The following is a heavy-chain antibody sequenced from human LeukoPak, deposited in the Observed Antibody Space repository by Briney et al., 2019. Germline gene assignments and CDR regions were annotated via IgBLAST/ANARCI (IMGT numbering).Heavy chain of an antibody. J-gene: IGHJ3*01. D-gene: IGHD3-3*01. CDR3: ARDGVFGTDFDAFDL. V-gene: IGHV1-2*02. Sequence: ASVKVSCKASGYAFTAAFLHWVRQAPGHGLEWIGWSATNDDRTKYADRFQGRVIMTRDTYTTTAYMELSSLTSDDTAAYYCARDGVFGTDFDAFDLWGQGTPVTVS. CDR1: GYAFTAAF. CDR2: SATNDDRT.